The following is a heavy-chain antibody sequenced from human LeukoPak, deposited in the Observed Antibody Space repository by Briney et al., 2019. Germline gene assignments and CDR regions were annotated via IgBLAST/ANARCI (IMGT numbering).Heavy chain of an antibody. Sequence: GGSLRLSCAASGFTFSSYWMNWVRQPPGKGLVWVSRINSDGRSANYADSVKGRFTISRDNAKNTVYLQMNSLRAEDTAVYYCARDPYNILTGPYFDYWGQGTLVTVSS. CDR3: ARDPYNILTGPYFDY. V-gene: IGHV3-74*01. CDR2: INSDGRSA. J-gene: IGHJ4*02. CDR1: GFTFSSYW. D-gene: IGHD3-9*01.